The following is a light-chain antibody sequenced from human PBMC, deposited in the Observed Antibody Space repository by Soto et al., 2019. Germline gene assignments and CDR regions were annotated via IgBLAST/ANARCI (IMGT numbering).Light chain of an antibody. CDR1: RGISSW. Sequence: DIQLTQSPSSVSASVGDRVTITCRASRGISSWLAWYQQKPGKAPKLLIYAASSLESGVPSRFSGSGSGTDLTLTISSLPPEDFATYYCQQANSVPLTFGGGTKVEIK. V-gene: IGKV1-12*01. J-gene: IGKJ4*01. CDR2: AAS. CDR3: QQANSVPLT.